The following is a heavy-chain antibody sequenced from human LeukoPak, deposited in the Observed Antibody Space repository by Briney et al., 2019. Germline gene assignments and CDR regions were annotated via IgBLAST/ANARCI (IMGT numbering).Heavy chain of an antibody. CDR1: VFTFTRYS. CDR2: IKEDGSEI. V-gene: IGHV3-7*03. J-gene: IGHJ4*02. CDR3: SGSSTYARH. D-gene: IGHD3-10*02. Sequence: GGSLRLSCAASVFTFTRYSMGWVRQAPVKGLEWVAHIKEDGSEIFYVDSVKGRFTISRDNAKSALYLQMNSLGAEDTAIYYCSGSSTYARHWGQGALVTVSS.